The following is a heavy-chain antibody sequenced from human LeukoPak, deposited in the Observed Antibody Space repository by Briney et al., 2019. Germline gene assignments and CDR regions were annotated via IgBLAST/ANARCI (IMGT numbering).Heavy chain of an antibody. CDR2: INHSGGT. Sequence: SETLPLTCAVYGGSFSGYYWSWSRPPPGEGLGWDGEINHSGGTNYNPSLKSRVTISVDTSKNQFSLKLSSVTAADTAVYYCARVEPYSSSWSGAFDIWGQGTMVTVSS. CDR3: ARVEPYSSSWSGAFDI. CDR1: GGSFSGYY. D-gene: IGHD6-13*01. V-gene: IGHV4-34*01. J-gene: IGHJ3*02.